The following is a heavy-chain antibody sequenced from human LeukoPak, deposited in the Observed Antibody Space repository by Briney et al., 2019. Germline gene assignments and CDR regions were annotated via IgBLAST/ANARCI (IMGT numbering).Heavy chain of an antibody. V-gene: IGHV3-49*04. Sequence: GGSLRLSCTASGFTFGDYAMSWVRQAPGKGLEWVGFIRSKAYGGTAEYAASVKGRFTISGDDSKSIAYLQMNSLKTEDTAVYYCIRMYYYDSSGTFNPWGQGTLVTVSS. CDR3: IRMYYYDSSGTFNP. J-gene: IGHJ5*02. CDR1: GFTFGDYA. D-gene: IGHD3-22*01. CDR2: IRSKAYGGTA.